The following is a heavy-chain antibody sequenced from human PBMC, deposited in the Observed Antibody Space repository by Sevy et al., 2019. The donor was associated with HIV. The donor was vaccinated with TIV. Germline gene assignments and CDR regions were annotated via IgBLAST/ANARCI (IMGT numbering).Heavy chain of an antibody. J-gene: IGHJ6*02. V-gene: IGHV5-51*01. CDR3: ARARGIPHYYYGMDV. D-gene: IGHD1-26*01. Sequence: GESLKISCKGSGYSFTTYWIGWVRQKPGKGLEWMGIIFPGDSDTRYSPSCQGQVNISADNSISTAYLQWGSLKASDTAIYYCARARGIPHYYYGMDVWGQGTTVTVSS. CDR2: IFPGDSDT. CDR1: GYSFTTYW.